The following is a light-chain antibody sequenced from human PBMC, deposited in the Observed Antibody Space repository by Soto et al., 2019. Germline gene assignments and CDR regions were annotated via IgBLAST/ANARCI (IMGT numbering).Light chain of an antibody. Sequence: EIVLTQSPGTLSLSPGERATLSCRASQSISSSNLAWYQQKPGQAPRLLIYGASSRATGIPDRFSGGGSGTDFTLTIGRLEPEDFAVYFCQQYGSSPPATFGQGTNLEIK. V-gene: IGKV3-20*01. CDR1: QSISSSN. CDR2: GAS. CDR3: QQYGSSPPAT. J-gene: IGKJ2*01.